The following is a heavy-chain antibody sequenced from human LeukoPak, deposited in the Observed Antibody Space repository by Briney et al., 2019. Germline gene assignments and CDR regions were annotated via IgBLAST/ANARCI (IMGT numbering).Heavy chain of an antibody. CDR1: GGTFSSYA. V-gene: IGHV1-69*10. J-gene: IGHJ4*02. Sequence: SVKVSCKASGGTFSSYAISWVRQAPGQGLEWMGWIIPILGIANYAQKFQGRVTITADKSTSTAYMELSSLRSEDTAVYYCAKGLQTTVTTWGQGTLVTVSS. D-gene: IGHD4-17*01. CDR2: IIPILGIA. CDR3: AKGLQTTVTT.